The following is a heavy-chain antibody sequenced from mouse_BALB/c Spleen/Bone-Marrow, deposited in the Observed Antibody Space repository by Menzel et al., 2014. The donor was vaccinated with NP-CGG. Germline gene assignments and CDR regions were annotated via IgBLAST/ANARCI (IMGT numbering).Heavy chain of an antibody. Sequence: VQLQQSGAELVMPGASVKMSCKASGYTFTDYWMHWVKQRPGQGLEWIGAIDTSDSYTSYNQKFKGKATLTVDESSSTAYMQLSSLTSEDSAVCYCARSAGYWYFDVWGAGTTVTVSS. CDR1: GYTFTDYW. V-gene: IGHV1-69*01. J-gene: IGHJ1*01. CDR2: IDTSDSYT. CDR3: ARSAGYWYFDV. D-gene: IGHD1-2*01.